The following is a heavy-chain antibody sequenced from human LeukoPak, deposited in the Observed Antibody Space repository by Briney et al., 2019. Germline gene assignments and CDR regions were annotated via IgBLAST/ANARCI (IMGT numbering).Heavy chain of an antibody. CDR2: IYYSGST. J-gene: IGHJ4*02. CDR3: ATGRAVAGKIDY. CDR1: GSSISSGDYY. D-gene: IGHD6-19*01. V-gene: IGHV4-30-4*01. Sequence: SETLSFTCTVSGSSISSGDYYWSWLRQPPGKSLEWIGYIYYSGSTYYNQSLKSPITISVDTSKNQFSLKLSSVAAADTAVYYDATGRAVAGKIDYWGQGTLVTVSS.